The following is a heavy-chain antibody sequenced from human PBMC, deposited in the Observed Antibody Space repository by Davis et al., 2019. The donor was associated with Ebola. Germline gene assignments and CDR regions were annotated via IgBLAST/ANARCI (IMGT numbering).Heavy chain of an antibody. CDR1: GFSLSSSGVA. J-gene: IGHJ2*01. Sequence: SGPTLVKPTQTLTLTCTFSGFSLSSSGVAVGWIRQPPGKALDWLSVIYWDDDKRYSPSLESRLTITKDTSKNQVVLTMTNMDPVDTATYYCAHSQTVTTYSSDFHWYFDLWGRGTLVTVSS. CDR3: AHSQTVTTYSSDFHWYFDL. CDR2: IYWDDDK. D-gene: IGHD4-11*01. V-gene: IGHV2-5*02.